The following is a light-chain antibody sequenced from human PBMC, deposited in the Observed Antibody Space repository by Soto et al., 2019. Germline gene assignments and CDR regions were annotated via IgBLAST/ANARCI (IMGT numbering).Light chain of an antibody. V-gene: IGKV3-11*01. CDR2: DAS. J-gene: IGKJ4*01. CDR3: QQRRDWPST. CDR1: QSVGSY. Sequence: EIVLTQSPATLSLSPGDRATLSCRASQSVGSYLGWYQQRPGQAPRLLIYDASNSATGIPARFSGSGSGTDFTLTISSLEPEDFAIYYCQQRRDWPSTFGGGTTVEIK.